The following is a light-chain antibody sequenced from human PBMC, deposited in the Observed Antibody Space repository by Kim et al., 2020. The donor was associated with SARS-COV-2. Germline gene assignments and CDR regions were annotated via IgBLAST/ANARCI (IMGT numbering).Light chain of an antibody. CDR1: NMESKA. V-gene: IGLV3-21*04. J-gene: IGLJ2*01. CDR2: YDS. CDR3: QVWDNIINRML. Sequence: GGTARITCATDNMESKAEHWCRQKPGQAPLMVISYDSARPSGIPERFSGSNSGNTATLTISRVEAGDEADYYCQVWDNIINRMLLGGGTQLTVL.